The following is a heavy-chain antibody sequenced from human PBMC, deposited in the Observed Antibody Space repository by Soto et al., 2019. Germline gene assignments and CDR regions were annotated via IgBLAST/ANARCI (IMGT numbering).Heavy chain of an antibody. CDR2: ISASGTVT. CDR3: AKKKTGAYLFDF. J-gene: IGHJ4*02. D-gene: IGHD7-27*01. CDR1: GFTFNSQA. V-gene: IGHV3-23*01. Sequence: PGGSLRLSCVASGFTFNSQAMGWVRQAPEKGLEWVSVISASGTVTYYADSVKGRFTISSDSSKNTLYHQMDSLRAEDTALYYCAKKKTGAYLFDFWGQGTLVTVSS.